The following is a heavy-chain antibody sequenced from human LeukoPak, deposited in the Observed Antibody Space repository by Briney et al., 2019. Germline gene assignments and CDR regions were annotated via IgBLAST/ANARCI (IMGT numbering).Heavy chain of an antibody. V-gene: IGHV4-39*01. D-gene: IGHD3-10*01. J-gene: IGHJ4*01. Sequence: PSETLSLTCTVSGGAIISSSFYWVWIRQPPGRGLEWIGSIYSSGSTYYNPSVNSRATISVDTSKKELSLEPSSVTAADTSMYYCARLYYSDSAFDYWGQGTLVTVSS. CDR3: ARLYYSDSAFDY. CDR2: IYSSGST. CDR1: GGAIISSSFY.